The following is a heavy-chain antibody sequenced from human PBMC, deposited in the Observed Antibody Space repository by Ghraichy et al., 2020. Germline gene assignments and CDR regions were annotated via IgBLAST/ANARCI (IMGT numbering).Heavy chain of an antibody. CDR2: IYYSGGT. J-gene: IGHJ4*02. D-gene: IGHD5-12*01. CDR3: AREPGGYEFDY. V-gene: IGHV4-59*01. CDR1: GGSISSYY. Sequence: EPLSPTCTVSGGSISSYYWSWIRQPPGKGLEWIGYIYYSGGTNYNPSLKSRVTISVDTSKNQFSLKLSSVTAADTAVYYCAREPGGYEFDYWGQGTLVTVSS.